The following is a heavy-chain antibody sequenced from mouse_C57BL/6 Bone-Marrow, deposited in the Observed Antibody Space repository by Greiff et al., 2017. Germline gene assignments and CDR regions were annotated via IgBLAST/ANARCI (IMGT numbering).Heavy chain of an antibody. D-gene: IGHD2-4*01. J-gene: IGHJ1*03. CDR2: IYPGSGST. V-gene: IGHV1-55*01. CDR1: GYTFTSYW. Sequence: VQLQQSGAELVKPGASVKMSCKASGYTFTSYWITWVKQRPGQGLEWVGDIYPGSGSTNYNEKFKSKATLTVDPSSSTAYMQLSSLTSEDSAVYYCAWGDYDYWYFDVWGTGTTVTVSS. CDR3: AWGDYDYWYFDV.